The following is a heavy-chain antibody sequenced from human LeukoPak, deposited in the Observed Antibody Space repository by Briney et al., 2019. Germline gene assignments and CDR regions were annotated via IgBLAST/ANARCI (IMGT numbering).Heavy chain of an antibody. CDR2: IFGSGGSA. CDR1: GFTFNNYA. D-gene: IGHD2-15*01. Sequence: GGSLRLSCTASGFTFNNYAMYWVRQAPRKGLEWFAGIFGSGGSAHYADSVKGRFTISRDNSKNTVYLQMNRLRAEDTAVYYCARDGGLNTNFDHWGQGTLVTVSS. V-gene: IGHV3-23*01. J-gene: IGHJ4*02. CDR3: ARDGGLNTNFDH.